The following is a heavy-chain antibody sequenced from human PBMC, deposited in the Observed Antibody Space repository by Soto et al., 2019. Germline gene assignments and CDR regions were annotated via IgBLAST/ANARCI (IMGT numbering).Heavy chain of an antibody. Sequence: EVQLLESGGGLVQPGGSLRLSCAPSGFTFSNYAMSWVRQAPGKGLEWVSAISGRGGSTYYADSVKGRFTISRDNSKNTLYLQMNSLRAEETAVYYCAKDRERYYDSSGYRGYFFDYWGQGTLVTVSS. CDR2: ISGRGGST. CDR3: AKDRERYYDSSGYRGYFFDY. V-gene: IGHV3-23*01. CDR1: GFTFSNYA. D-gene: IGHD3-22*01. J-gene: IGHJ4*02.